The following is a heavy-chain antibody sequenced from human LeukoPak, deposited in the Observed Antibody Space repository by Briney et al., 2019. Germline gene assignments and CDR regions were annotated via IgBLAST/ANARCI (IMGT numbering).Heavy chain of an antibody. J-gene: IGHJ4*02. Sequence: KKPGESLKISCKGSGYTFITYWIGWVRQMPGKGLEWMGIIYPGDSDTRYSPSFQGQVTISADKSISTAYLQWSSLKASDTAMYYCATRRFGRGYSYGYESYFDYWGQGTLVTVSS. CDR3: ATRRFGRGYSYGYESYFDY. CDR2: IYPGDSDT. D-gene: IGHD5-18*01. CDR1: GYTFITYW. V-gene: IGHV5-51*01.